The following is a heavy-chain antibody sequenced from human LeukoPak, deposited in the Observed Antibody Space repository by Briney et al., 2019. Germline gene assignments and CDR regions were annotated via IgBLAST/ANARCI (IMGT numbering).Heavy chain of an antibody. D-gene: IGHD2-21*01. CDR1: GFSFSSYP. J-gene: IGHJ6*03. V-gene: IGHV3-64*02. Sequence: PGGSLRLSCVASGFSFSSYPMHWVRQAPGKGLESVSGISNNGGDTYYGDSVKGRFTISRDNSKNTLYPQMGSLRPEDMAVYYCAKDGIAQSYYYYYMDVWGKGTTVTVSS. CDR2: ISNNGGDT. CDR3: AKDGIAQSYYYYYMDV.